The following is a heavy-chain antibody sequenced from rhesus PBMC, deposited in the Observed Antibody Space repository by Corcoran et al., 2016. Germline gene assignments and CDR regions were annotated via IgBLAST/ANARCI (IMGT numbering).Heavy chain of an antibody. CDR1: GSPISSGYF. J-gene: IGHJ6*01. Sequence: VQLQESGPGLVKPSETLSLTCAVSGSPISSGYFWGWIRPPPGTGLEWIGSIYGRGGSNYLNPSLKSRVTLSVDTSKNQFSLKLSSVTAADTAVYYCARGIPPGSWGQGVVVTVSS. CDR3: ARGIPPGS. V-gene: IGHV4S14*01. CDR2: IYGRGGSN.